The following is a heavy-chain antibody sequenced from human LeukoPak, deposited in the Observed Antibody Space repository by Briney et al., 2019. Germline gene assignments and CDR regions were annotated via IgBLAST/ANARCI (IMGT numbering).Heavy chain of an antibody. J-gene: IGHJ4*02. CDR3: ARDRRLRYCSGGSCYGGYFDY. CDR1: GGTFSSYA. Sequence: SVKVSCKASGGTFSSYAISWVRQAPGQGLEWMGGIIPMFGTAKYAQKFQGRVTITVDESTSTAYMELSSLRSEDTSAVYYCARDRRLRYCSGGSCYGGYFDYWGQGTLVTVSS. CDR2: IIPMFGTA. V-gene: IGHV1-69*13. D-gene: IGHD2-15*01.